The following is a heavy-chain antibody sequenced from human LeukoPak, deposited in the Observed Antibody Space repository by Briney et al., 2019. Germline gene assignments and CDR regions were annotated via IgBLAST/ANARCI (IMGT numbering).Heavy chain of an antibody. J-gene: IGHJ5*02. CDR1: AYTFTSYY. V-gene: IGHV1-46*01. D-gene: IGHD3-22*01. CDR2: INPSGGST. Sequence: ASVKVSCKASAYTFTSYYMHWVRQAPGQGLEWMGIINPSGGSTSYAQKFQGRVTMTRDTSTSTVYMELSSLRSEDTAVYYCARLRAQLTENNYYDSSGPNWFDPWGQGTLVTVSS. CDR3: ARLRAQLTENNYYDSSGPNWFDP.